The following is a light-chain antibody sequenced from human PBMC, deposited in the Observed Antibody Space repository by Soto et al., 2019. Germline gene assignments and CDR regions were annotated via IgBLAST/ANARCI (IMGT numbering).Light chain of an antibody. Sequence: QAVLTQPPSVSGAPGQRVTISCTGSSSNIGAGRDVHWYQQLPGTAPRLLIYGNNNRPSGVPDRFSASKSGTSASLAITVLQAEDEADFYCQSFDSSLSAYVFGTWTKVTV. J-gene: IGLJ1*01. CDR3: QSFDSSLSAYV. CDR2: GNN. V-gene: IGLV1-40*01. CDR1: SSNIGAGRD.